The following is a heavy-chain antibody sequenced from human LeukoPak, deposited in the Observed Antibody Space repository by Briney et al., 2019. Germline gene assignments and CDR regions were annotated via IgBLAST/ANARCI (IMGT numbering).Heavy chain of an antibody. V-gene: IGHV3-11*01. D-gene: IGHD6-13*01. J-gene: IGHJ4*02. CDR2: ISSGYITI. CDR3: ARARYQRGIAAAGVDY. Sequence: KAGGSLRLSCAASGFPFSDYYINDYYLRWMRQAPWKGLKWIAYISSGYITIYYEDFVMGRFTISRDNAKNSLYLQMNSLRAEDTAVYYCARARYQRGIAAAGVDYWGQGTLVTVSS. CDR1: GFPFSDYY.